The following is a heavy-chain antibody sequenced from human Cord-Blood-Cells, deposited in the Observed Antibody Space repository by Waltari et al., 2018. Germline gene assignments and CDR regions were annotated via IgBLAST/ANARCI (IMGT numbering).Heavy chain of an antibody. CDR2: IIPIFGTA. CDR3: ARGEENWIAARRAFDI. J-gene: IGHJ3*02. CDR1: GGYFSRYY. Sequence: QVLLVQDGTEVRKPASWVKLSGKDSGGYFSRYYINVVRQAPGQGLEWTGGIIPIFGTANYAQKFQGRVTITADESTSTAYMELSSLRSEDTAVYYCARGEENWIAARRAFDIWGQGTMVTVSS. D-gene: IGHD6-6*01. V-gene: IGHV1-69*01.